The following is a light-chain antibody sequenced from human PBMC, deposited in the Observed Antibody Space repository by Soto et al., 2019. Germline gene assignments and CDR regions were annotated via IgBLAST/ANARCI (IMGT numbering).Light chain of an antibody. V-gene: IGLV2-14*01. CDR2: DVS. J-gene: IGLJ3*02. CDR3: SSYTSSSVWV. Sequence: QSALTQPASVSGSPGQSITISCTGTSSDVGAYNYVSWYQQHPGKAPKLMIYDVSNRPSGVSFRFSSSKSDNTASLTISGLQAEDEADYYCSSYTSSSVWVFGGGTKLTVL. CDR1: SSDVGAYNY.